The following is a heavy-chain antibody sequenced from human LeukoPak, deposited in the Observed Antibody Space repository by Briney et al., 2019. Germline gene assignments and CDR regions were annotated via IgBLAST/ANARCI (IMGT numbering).Heavy chain of an antibody. V-gene: IGHV3-23*01. CDR2: TSGSGGST. J-gene: IGHJ4*02. CDR1: GFTFSSYA. D-gene: IGHD6-19*01. Sequence: PGGSLRLSCAASGFTFSSYAMSWVRQAPGKGLEWVSATSGSGGSTYYADSVKGRFTISRDNSKNTLYLQMNSLRAEDTAVYYCAKGWSIAVADCLDYWGQGTPVTVSS. CDR3: AKGWSIAVADCLDY.